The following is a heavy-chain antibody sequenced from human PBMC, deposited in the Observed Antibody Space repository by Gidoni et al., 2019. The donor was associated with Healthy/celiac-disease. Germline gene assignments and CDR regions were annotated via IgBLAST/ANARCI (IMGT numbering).Heavy chain of an antibody. CDR1: GGSISSYY. D-gene: IGHD3-22*01. CDR3: ARGDNRVGTSGVVEYYYYYGMDV. CDR2: IYYSGST. Sequence: QVQLQESGPGLVKPSETLSLTCTVSGGSISSYYWSWIRQPPGKGLEWIGYIYYSGSTNYNPSLKSRVTISVDTSKNQFSLKLSSVTAADTAVYYCARGDNRVGTSGVVEYYYYYGMDVWGQGTTVTVSS. V-gene: IGHV4-59*01. J-gene: IGHJ6*02.